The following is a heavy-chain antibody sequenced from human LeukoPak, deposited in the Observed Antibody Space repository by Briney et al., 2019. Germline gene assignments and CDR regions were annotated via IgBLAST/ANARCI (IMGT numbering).Heavy chain of an antibody. J-gene: IGHJ6*02. D-gene: IGHD3-22*01. Sequence: SETLSLTCTVSGGSISSYYWSWIRQPPGKGLEWIGYIYYSGSTNYNPSLKSRVTMSVDTSKNQFSLKLSSVTAADTAVYYCARGTSHDSSGYYKVHYYYYGMDVWGQGTTVTVSS. CDR3: ARGTSHDSSGYYKVHYYYYGMDV. CDR2: IYYSGST. CDR1: GGSISSYY. V-gene: IGHV4-59*12.